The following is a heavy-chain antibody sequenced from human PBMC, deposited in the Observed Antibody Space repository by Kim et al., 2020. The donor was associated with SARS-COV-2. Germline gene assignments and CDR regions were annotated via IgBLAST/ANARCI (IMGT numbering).Heavy chain of an antibody. V-gene: IGHV4-39*01. CDR3: ARHSRRCYDADAFNI. Sequence: SETLSLTCTVSGGSISSSSYYWGWIRQPPGKGLEWIGCIYYSGNTYSNPSLRTRVTISVDTSKNPLSLKLSAVTTADTAVYYCARHSRRCYDADAFNIWGQGTMVTVSS. CDR2: IYYSGNT. J-gene: IGHJ3*02. D-gene: IGHD5-12*01. CDR1: GGSISSSSYY.